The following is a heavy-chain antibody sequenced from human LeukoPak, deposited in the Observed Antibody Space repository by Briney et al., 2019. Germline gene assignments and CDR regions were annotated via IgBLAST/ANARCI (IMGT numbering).Heavy chain of an antibody. CDR2: ISYDGSNK. V-gene: IGHV3-30*04. CDR3: ARDERYFDWLNDY. CDR1: GFTFSSYA. D-gene: IGHD3-9*01. J-gene: IGHJ4*02. Sequence: GGSLRLSCAASGFTFSSYAMSWVRQAPGKGLEWVAVISYDGSNKYYADSVKGRFTVSRDNSKNTLYLQMNSLRAEDTAVYYCARDERYFDWLNDYWGQGTLVTVSS.